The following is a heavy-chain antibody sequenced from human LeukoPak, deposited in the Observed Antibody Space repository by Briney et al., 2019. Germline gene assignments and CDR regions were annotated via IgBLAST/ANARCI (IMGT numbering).Heavy chain of an antibody. D-gene: IGHD3-3*01. CDR3: TTGTVSGNFYYYTTVDV. Sequence: GGSLRLSCGASGFSFTNAWMSWVRQVPGKGLEWVGRIKSKTDGGTTDYAAPVKGRFTISRDDSKNTLYLQVNSLKSEDTAVYYCTTGTVSGNFYYYTTVDVWGQGTTVTVSS. J-gene: IGHJ6*02. CDR2: IKSKTDGGTT. V-gene: IGHV3-15*01. CDR1: GFSFTNAW.